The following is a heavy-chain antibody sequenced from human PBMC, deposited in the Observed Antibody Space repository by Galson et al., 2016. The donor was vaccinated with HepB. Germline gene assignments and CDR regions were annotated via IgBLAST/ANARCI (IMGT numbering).Heavy chain of an antibody. Sequence: SLRLSCAASGFTFSTYAMSWVRQSPGKGLEWVSTFRENGGSTYYADSVEGRFTNSRDNSKNTLFLQMNSLRVEDTAVYYCAKGGRYCGGDCYSHWGQGTLVTVPS. J-gene: IGHJ4*02. CDR1: GFTFSTYA. V-gene: IGHV3-23*01. CDR3: AKGGRYCGGDCYSH. CDR2: FRENGGST. D-gene: IGHD2-21*02.